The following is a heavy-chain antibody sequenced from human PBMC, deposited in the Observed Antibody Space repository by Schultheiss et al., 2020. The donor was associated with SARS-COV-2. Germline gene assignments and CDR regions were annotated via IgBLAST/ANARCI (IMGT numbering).Heavy chain of an antibody. Sequence: GGSLRLSCAASGFTFSSYAMHWVRQAPGKGLEWVAVISYDGSNKYYADSVKGRFTISRDNAKNSLYLQMNSLRAEDTAVYYCARSPPGYSGYDIRYGMDVWGQGTTVTVSS. CDR1: GFTFSSYA. CDR2: ISYDGSNK. V-gene: IGHV3-30*07. J-gene: IGHJ6*02. D-gene: IGHD5-12*01. CDR3: ARSPPGYSGYDIRYGMDV.